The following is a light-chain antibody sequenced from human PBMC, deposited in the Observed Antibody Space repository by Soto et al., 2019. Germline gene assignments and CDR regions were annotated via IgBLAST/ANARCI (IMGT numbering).Light chain of an antibody. J-gene: IGLJ2*01. V-gene: IGLV2-23*01. Sequence: QSALTQPASVSGSPGQSITISCTGTSSDVGGYNLVSWYQQHPGKAPKVMIYEGSKRPSGVSDRFSGSKSGNTASLTISGLQAEDEADYYCCSYAGSTSVLFGGGTKLTVL. CDR2: EGS. CDR1: SSDVGGYNL. CDR3: CSYAGSTSVL.